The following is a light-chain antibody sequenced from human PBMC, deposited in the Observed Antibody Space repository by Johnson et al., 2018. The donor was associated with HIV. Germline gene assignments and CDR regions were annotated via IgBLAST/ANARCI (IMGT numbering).Light chain of an antibody. CDR3: GTWDSSLSAFYYV. CDR2: ENN. J-gene: IGLJ1*01. Sequence: QSVLTQPPSVSAAPGQKVTIYCSGSSSNIGNNYVSWYQQLPGTATKLLIYENNKRPSGIPDRFSGSKSGTSATLGITGLQTGDEADYYCGTWDSSLSAFYYVFGTGTKVTVL. CDR1: SSNIGNNY. V-gene: IGLV1-51*02.